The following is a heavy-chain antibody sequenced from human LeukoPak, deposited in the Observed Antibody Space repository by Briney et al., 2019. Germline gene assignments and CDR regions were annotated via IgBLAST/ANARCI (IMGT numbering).Heavy chain of an antibody. CDR1: VGSISSYW. J-gene: IGHJ6*02. D-gene: IGHD3-9*01. V-gene: IGHV4-59*01. CDR2: IYYSGST. CDR3: ARERAGYFDWLSLRNYYYVMDV. Sequence: SETLSLTSTVSVGSISSYWWSWIRQPPGKGLEWIGYIYYSGSTNYNPSLKSRVTISVDTSKNQFSLKLSSVTAADTAVYYCARERAGYFDWLSLRNYYYVMDVWGQGTTVTVSS.